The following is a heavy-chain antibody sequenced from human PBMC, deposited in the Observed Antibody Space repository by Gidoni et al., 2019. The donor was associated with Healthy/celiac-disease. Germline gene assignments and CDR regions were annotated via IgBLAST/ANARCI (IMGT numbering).Heavy chain of an antibody. Sequence: VQRRESGPDLVKPSETLSLTCPVPGGSISSYSWSWIRQPPGKGLEWIGYIYYSGSTNYNPSLKSRVTISVDTSKNQFSLKLSSVTAADTAVYYCARESGWYYFDYWGQGTLVTVSS. V-gene: IGHV4-59*01. CDR3: ARESGWYYFDY. J-gene: IGHJ4*02. CDR1: GGSISSYS. D-gene: IGHD6-19*01. CDR2: IYYSGST.